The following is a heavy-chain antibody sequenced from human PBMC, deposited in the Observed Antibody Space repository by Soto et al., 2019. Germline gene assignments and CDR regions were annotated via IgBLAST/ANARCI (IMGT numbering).Heavy chain of an antibody. V-gene: IGHV3-30*18. J-gene: IGHJ4*02. CDR2: VSYDGSKE. Sequence: TGVSLRLSCAASGFTFNSYGIHWVRQAPGKGLEWVAGVSYDGSKEYYTESVRGRFTISRDNSRNTLDLQMNSLRAEDTAVYYCAKDTYYHDSSGYYVFDCWGQGTLVTVSS. CDR1: GFTFNSYG. CDR3: AKDTYYHDSSGYYVFDC. D-gene: IGHD3-22*01.